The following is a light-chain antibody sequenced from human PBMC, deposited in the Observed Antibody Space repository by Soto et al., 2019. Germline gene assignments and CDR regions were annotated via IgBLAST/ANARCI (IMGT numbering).Light chain of an antibody. Sequence: QSALTQPASVSGSPGQSITISCTGTSSDVGGYNYVSWYQHHPGKAPKVMIYEVSNRPSRVSNRFSGSKPGNTSSLTIAGLEVEEGADYYCSSYTSTSSWVFGGGTKVTV. CDR1: SSDVGGYNY. CDR3: SSYTSTSSWV. CDR2: EVS. V-gene: IGLV2-14*01. J-gene: IGLJ3*02.